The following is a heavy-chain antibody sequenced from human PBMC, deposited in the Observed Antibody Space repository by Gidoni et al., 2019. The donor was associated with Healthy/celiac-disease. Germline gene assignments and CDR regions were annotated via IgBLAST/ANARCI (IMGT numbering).Heavy chain of an antibody. CDR3: ARDSVLERPRYYYYYMDV. CDR2: ISYDGSNK. J-gene: IGHJ6*03. V-gene: IGHV3-30*03. D-gene: IGHD1-1*01. Sequence: QVQLVESGGGVVQPGRSLRLSCAASGFTFRSYGMHWVRQAPGKGLEWVAVISYDGSNKYYADSVKGRFTISRDNSKNTLYLQMNSLRAEDTAVYYCARDSVLERPRYYYYYMDVWGKGTTVTVSS. CDR1: GFTFRSYG.